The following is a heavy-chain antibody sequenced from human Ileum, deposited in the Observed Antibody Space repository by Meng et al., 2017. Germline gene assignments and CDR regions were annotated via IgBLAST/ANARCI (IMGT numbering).Heavy chain of an antibody. Sequence: QGQLPKWGGGLLKPSATLSLPCAVYGGSFSGYYWSWIRQPPGKGLEWIGEINHSGSTNYNPSLKSRVTISVDTSKNQFSLKLSSVTAADTAVYYCARGGPWFDPWGQGTLVTVSS. V-gene: IGHV4-34*01. CDR3: ARGGPWFDP. CDR2: INHSGST. CDR1: GGSFSGYY. J-gene: IGHJ5*02.